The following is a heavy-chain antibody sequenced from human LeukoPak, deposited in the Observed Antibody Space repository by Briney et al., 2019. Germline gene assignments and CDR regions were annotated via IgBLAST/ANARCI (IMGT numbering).Heavy chain of an antibody. Sequence: GASVKVSCKASGGTLSSYAISWVRQAPGQGLEWMGGIIPIFGTANYAQKFQGRVTITTDESTSTAYMELSSLRSEDTAVYYCARDNYYDSSGYSLGGYWGQGTLVTVSS. V-gene: IGHV1-69*05. J-gene: IGHJ4*02. D-gene: IGHD3-22*01. CDR3: ARDNYYDSSGYSLGGY. CDR2: IIPIFGTA. CDR1: GGTLSSYA.